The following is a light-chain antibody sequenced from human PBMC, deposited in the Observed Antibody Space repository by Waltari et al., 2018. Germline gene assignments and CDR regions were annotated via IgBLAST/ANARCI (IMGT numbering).Light chain of an antibody. J-gene: IGKJ3*01. V-gene: IGKV1-39*01. Sequence: DIQMTQPPSSLSASVGDRVTITCRASQSISSYLNWYQQKPGKAPKLLIYAASSLQSGVPSRFSGSGSGTDFTLTISSLQPEDFATYYCQQSYSTPPGTFGPGTKVDIK. CDR2: AAS. CDR3: QQSYSTPPGT. CDR1: QSISSY.